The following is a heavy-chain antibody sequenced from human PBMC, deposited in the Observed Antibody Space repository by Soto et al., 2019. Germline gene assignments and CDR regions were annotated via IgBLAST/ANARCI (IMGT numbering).Heavy chain of an antibody. CDR3: ARRQIPPPTRGAANARGGMDV. CDR1: GFTFNNYG. D-gene: IGHD6-13*01. Sequence: QVQLVESGGGVVQPGRSLRLSCAASGFTFNNYGMHWVRQAPGKGLEWLAVIWNDGSNSSYANSVMGRFTISRDNSKNTLYLPMSSLSAEDTAVYYCARRQIPPPTRGAANARGGMDVWGQGTTVTVSS. J-gene: IGHJ6*02. V-gene: IGHV3-33*01. CDR2: IWNDGSNS.